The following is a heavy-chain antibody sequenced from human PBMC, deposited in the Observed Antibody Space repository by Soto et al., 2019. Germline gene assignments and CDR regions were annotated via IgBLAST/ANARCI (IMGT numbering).Heavy chain of an antibody. CDR2: IYYSGGT. Sequence: SATVSLTWIVSDDAINSVDYYWSKIRQYPGKGLEWIGFIYYSGGTNYNPSLNSRVTISVDTSKNQFSLKLNSVTAADTAVYYCARSPGYNYGFGWFDPWGQGTLVTVSS. CDR1: DDAINSVDYY. V-gene: IGHV4-31*02. J-gene: IGHJ5*02. D-gene: IGHD5-18*01. CDR3: ARSPGYNYGFGWFDP.